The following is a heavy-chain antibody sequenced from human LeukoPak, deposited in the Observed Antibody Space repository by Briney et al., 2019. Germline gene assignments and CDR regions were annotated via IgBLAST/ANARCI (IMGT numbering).Heavy chain of an antibody. CDR1: GYIFTNYA. CDR3: AADRFSIFGVVITPKNYYGMDV. Sequence: APVKVSCKASGYIFTNYAIHWVRQAPGQRLEWMGWINAGNGKANYSQKFQGRVIMSEAPSTDTAYMELSSLRSEDTAVYYCAADRFSIFGVVITPKNYYGMDVWGQGTTVTVSS. D-gene: IGHD3-3*01. CDR2: INAGNGKA. V-gene: IGHV1-3*01. J-gene: IGHJ6*02.